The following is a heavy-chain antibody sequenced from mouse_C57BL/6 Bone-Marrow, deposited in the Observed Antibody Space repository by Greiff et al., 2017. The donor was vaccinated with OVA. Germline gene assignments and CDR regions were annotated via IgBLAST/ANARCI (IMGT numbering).Heavy chain of an antibody. J-gene: IGHJ2*01. Sequence: VQLQQSGAELARPGASVKLSCKASGYTFTSYGISWVKQSTGQGLEWIGEIYPRSGNTYYNEKFKGKATLTADKSSSTAYMELRSLTSEDSAGYFCARLYYYALYYFDYWGQGTTLTVSS. CDR1: GYTFTSYG. D-gene: IGHD1-1*01. CDR2: IYPRSGNT. CDR3: ARLYYYALYYFDY. V-gene: IGHV1-81*01.